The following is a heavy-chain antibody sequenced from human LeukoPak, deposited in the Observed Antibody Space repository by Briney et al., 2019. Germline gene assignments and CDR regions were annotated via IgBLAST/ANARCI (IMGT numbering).Heavy chain of an antibody. CDR1: GFTFSSYA. CDR2: LSWNGATV. CDR3: AKDIGIALRGATFEN. Sequence: SLRLSCAASGFTFSSYAMHWVRQAPGKGLEWVSGLSWNGATVGYADSVKGRFTISRDNTKNSLYLQMSSLKTEDTALYYCAKDIGIALRGATFENWGQGTLVTVSS. D-gene: IGHD3-10*01. V-gene: IGHV3-9*01. J-gene: IGHJ4*02.